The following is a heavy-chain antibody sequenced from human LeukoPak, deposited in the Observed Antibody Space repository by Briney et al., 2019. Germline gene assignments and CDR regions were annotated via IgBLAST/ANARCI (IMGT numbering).Heavy chain of an antibody. CDR2: IIPILGIA. V-gene: IGHV1-69*04. CDR3: ARENPVGATYC. CDR1: GGTFSSYA. J-gene: IGHJ4*02. Sequence: GASVKVSCKASGGTFSSYAISWVRQAPGQGLEWMGRIIPILGIANYAQKFQGRVTITADKSTSTAYMELSSLRSEDTAVYYCARENPVGATYCWGQGTLVTVSS. D-gene: IGHD1-26*01.